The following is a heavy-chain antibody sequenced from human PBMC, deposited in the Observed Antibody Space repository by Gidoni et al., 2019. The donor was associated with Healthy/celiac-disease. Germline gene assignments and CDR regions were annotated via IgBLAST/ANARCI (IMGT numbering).Heavy chain of an antibody. J-gene: IGHJ4*02. CDR3: AHRGEWELLPDYFDY. CDR1: GFSLSTSGVG. D-gene: IGHD1-26*01. CDR2: IYWDDDK. V-gene: IGHV2-5*02. Sequence: QITLKESGPTLVKPTQTLTLTCTFSGFSLSTSGVGVGWIRPPPGKALEWLALIYWDDDKRYSPSLKSRLTITKATSKNQVVLTMTNMDPVDTATYYCAHRGEWELLPDYFDYWGQGTLVTVSS.